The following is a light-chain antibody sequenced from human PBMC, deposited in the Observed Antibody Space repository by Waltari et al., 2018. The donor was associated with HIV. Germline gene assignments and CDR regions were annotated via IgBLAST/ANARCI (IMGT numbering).Light chain of an antibody. CDR2: EDN. Sequence: SDELTQPPSVSVSPGQTARISCSGHLLSKKTAYWYQQKSCQAPMLVIYEDNRRPSGIPERFSGSTSETTATLTIGGAQVEDEADYFCYSPDGTPDDRGVFGGGTKLTVL. CDR1: LLSKKT. CDR3: YSPDGTPDDRGV. J-gene: IGLJ3*02. V-gene: IGLV3-10*01.